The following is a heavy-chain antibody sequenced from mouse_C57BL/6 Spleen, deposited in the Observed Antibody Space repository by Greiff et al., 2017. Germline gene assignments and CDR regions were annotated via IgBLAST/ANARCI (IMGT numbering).Heavy chain of an antibody. CDR1: GYTFTDYN. Sequence: VQLQQSGPELVKPGASVKIPCKASGYTFTDYNMDWVKQSHGKSLEWIGDINPNNGGTIYNQKFKGKATLTVDKSSSTAYMELRSLTSVDTAVYYCARRVTTVVASMDYWGQGTSVTVSS. CDR3: ARRVTTVVASMDY. CDR2: INPNNGGT. J-gene: IGHJ4*01. V-gene: IGHV1-18*01. D-gene: IGHD1-1*01.